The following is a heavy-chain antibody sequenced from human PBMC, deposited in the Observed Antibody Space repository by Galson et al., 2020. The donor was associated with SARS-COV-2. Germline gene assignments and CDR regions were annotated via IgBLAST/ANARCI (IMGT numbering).Heavy chain of an antibody. CDR1: GFAFSNYA. D-gene: IGHD6-19*01. Sequence: GESLKISCAASGFAFSNYAMSWVRRAPGKGLEWVSTVSGGGDDTYYRDSVKGRFTISRDNSKNTLHLQMSSLRAEDTALYYCAKDSYNSGWYGTLDYWGQATLVTVSS. CDR2: VSGGGDDT. CDR3: AKDSYNSGWYGTLDY. J-gene: IGHJ4*02. V-gene: IGHV3-23*01.